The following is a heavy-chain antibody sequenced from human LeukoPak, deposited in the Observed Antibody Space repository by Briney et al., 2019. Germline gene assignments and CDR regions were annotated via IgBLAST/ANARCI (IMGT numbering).Heavy chain of an antibody. D-gene: IGHD2-15*01. Sequence: PGGSLRLSCAASGFTFSDYYMSWIRQAPGKGLEWVSYISSSSSYTNYADSVKGRFTISRDNAKNSLYLQMNSLRAEDTAVYYCARGQIVVVVAATLYFDYWGQGTLVTVSS. J-gene: IGHJ4*02. CDR3: ARGQIVVVVAATLYFDY. CDR2: ISSSSSYT. CDR1: GFTFSDYY. V-gene: IGHV3-11*06.